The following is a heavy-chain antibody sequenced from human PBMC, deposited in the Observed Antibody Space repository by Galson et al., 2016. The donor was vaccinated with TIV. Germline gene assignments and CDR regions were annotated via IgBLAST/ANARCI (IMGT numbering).Heavy chain of an antibody. V-gene: IGHV3-21*06. Sequence: SLRLSCAASGFTFSGYAMHWVRQTPGKGLEWVSSISVTGAYIFYADSVKGRFIVSRDSAKHSLFLQMSSLRVDGTAVYYCARGGSDYYDRGGYYSDAFDVWGHGTTVTVSS. J-gene: IGHJ3*01. CDR1: GFTFSGYA. D-gene: IGHD3-22*01. CDR2: ISVTGAYI. CDR3: ARGGSDYYDRGGYYSDAFDV.